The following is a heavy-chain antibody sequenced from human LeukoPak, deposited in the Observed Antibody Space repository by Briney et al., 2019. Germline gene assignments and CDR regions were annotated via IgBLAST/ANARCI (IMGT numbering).Heavy chain of an antibody. Sequence: PGGSLRLSCEASGFTFSSYSVTWVRQAPGKGLEWVSYISSTTTTMYYTDSVKGRFTVSRDNAKNSLYLQMNSLRAEDTAVYYCARGTILNPDYWGQGTLVTVSS. CDR1: GFTFSSYS. CDR3: ARGTILNPDY. CDR2: ISSTTTTM. V-gene: IGHV3-48*04. J-gene: IGHJ4*02. D-gene: IGHD3-3*01.